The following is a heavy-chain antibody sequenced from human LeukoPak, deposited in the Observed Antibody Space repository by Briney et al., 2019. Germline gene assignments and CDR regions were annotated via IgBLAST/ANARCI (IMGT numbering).Heavy chain of an antibody. D-gene: IGHD3-16*01. J-gene: IGHJ4*02. Sequence: PGGSLRLSCAASGFTVSSNYMSWVRQAPGKGLEWVSVIYSGGSTYYADSVKGRFTISRDNSKNTLYLHMNSLRAEDTAVYYCARDWGGTVPFDYWGQGTLVTVSS. V-gene: IGHV3-66*01. CDR1: GFTVSSNY. CDR3: ARDWGGTVPFDY. CDR2: IYSGGST.